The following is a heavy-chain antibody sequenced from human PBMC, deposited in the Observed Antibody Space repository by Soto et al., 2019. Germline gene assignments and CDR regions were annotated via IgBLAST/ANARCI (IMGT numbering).Heavy chain of an antibody. V-gene: IGHV3-33*01. D-gene: IGHD3-10*01. CDR1: CFTFSNYG. CDR2: IWYDGSNK. Sequence: GGSLRLSCAASCFTFSNYGMHWVRQAPGKGLEWVAIIWYDGSNKYYADSVKGRFTISRDNSKNTVHLQMNSLRAEDTAMYYCAAGEPLHYRGQGTLVTVSS. J-gene: IGHJ4*02. CDR3: AAGEPLHY.